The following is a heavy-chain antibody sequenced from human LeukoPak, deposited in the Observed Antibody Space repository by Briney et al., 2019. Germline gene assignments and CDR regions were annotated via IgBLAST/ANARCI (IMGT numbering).Heavy chain of an antibody. CDR1: GFTFSSSA. CDR3: ARMARDTSYYDILTGYEAPGYFDY. J-gene: IGHJ4*02. V-gene: IGHV3-23*01. D-gene: IGHD3-9*01. Sequence: PGGSLRLSCAASGFTFSSSAMSWVRQAPGKGLEWVSAISNNGGYTYYADSVQGRFTISRDNSKSTLCLQMNSLRAEDTAVYYCARMARDTSYYDILTGYEAPGYFDYWGQGTLVTVSS. CDR2: ISNNGGYT.